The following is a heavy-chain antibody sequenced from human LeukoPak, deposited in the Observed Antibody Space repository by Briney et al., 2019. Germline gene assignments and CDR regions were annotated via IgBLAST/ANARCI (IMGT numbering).Heavy chain of an antibody. Sequence: ASVKVSCKVSGYTLTELSMHWVRQAPGKGLEWMGGFDPEDGEIIYAQKFQGRVTMTEDTSTDTAYMELSSLRSEDTAVYYCATDLVLDGDYYFDYWGQGTLVTVSS. CDR3: ATDLVLDGDYYFDY. J-gene: IGHJ4*02. CDR2: FDPEDGEI. CDR1: GYTLTELS. V-gene: IGHV1-24*01. D-gene: IGHD4-17*01.